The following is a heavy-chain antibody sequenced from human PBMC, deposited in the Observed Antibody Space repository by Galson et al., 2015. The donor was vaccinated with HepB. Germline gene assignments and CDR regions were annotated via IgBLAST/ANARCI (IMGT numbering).Heavy chain of an antibody. D-gene: IGHD2-21*02. CDR1: GFTFSSYG. V-gene: IGHV3-33*01. Sequence: SLRLSCAASGFTFSSYGMHWVRQAPGKGLEWVAVIWYDGSNKYYADSVKGRFTISRDNSKNTLYLQMNSLRAEDTAVYYCARDGYCGGDCYFLSDWGQGTLVTVSS. J-gene: IGHJ4*02. CDR2: IWYDGSNK. CDR3: ARDGYCGGDCYFLSD.